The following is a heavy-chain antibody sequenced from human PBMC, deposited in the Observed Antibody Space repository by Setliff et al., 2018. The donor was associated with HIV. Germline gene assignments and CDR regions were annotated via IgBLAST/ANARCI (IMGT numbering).Heavy chain of an antibody. CDR3: SGSYQAMDY. V-gene: IGHV3-48*02. CDR2: ISSSSSTI. D-gene: IGHD1-26*01. J-gene: IGHJ4*02. Sequence: GGSLRLSCAASKFTFSRYEMNWVRQAPGKGLEWVSYISSSSSTIYYADSVKGRFTISRDNAKNSLYLQMNSLRDDDTAVYYCSGSYQAMDYWGQGTLVTVSS. CDR1: KFTFSRYE.